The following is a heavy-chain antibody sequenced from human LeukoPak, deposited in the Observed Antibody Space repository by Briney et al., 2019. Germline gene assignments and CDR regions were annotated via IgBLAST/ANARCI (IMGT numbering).Heavy chain of an antibody. CDR3: ATTFRYNWNYNAFDI. CDR2: IYPGDSDT. Sequence: GESLKISCKGSGYSFTSYWIGWVRQMPGKGLEWMGIIYPGDSDTRYSPSFQGQVTISADKSISTAYLQWSSLKASDTAMYYCATTFRYNWNYNAFDIWGQGTMVTVSS. D-gene: IGHD1-7*01. CDR1: GYSFTSYW. J-gene: IGHJ3*02. V-gene: IGHV5-51*01.